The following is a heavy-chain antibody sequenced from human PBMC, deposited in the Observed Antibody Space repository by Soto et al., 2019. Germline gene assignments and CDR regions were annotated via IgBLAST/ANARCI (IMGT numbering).Heavy chain of an antibody. Sequence: SETLSLTCTVSSDSITSYYWTWIRRPPGKGLEWIGYIYYSGSTVYNPSLESRVTISLDTSKNQFSLILASVTAADTAVYYCAKGRGYDYSGWFDPWGQGTLVTVSS. CDR3: AKGRGYDYSGWFDP. CDR1: SDSITSYY. V-gene: IGHV4-59*01. D-gene: IGHD5-12*01. CDR2: IYYSGST. J-gene: IGHJ5*02.